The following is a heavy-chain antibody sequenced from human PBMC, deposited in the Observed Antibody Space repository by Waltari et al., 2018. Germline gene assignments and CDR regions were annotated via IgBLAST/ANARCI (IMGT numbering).Heavy chain of an antibody. CDR3: AREGLHCSGGSCYRDAFDI. Sequence: QLQLQESGPGLVKPSETLSLTCTVSGGSISSSSYYWGWIRQPPGKGLEWIGSIYYSGSTYYNPSRKSRVTISVDTSKNQFSLKLSSVTAADTAVYYCAREGLHCSGGSCYRDAFDIWGQGTMVTVSS. CDR2: IYYSGST. CDR1: GGSISSSSYY. V-gene: IGHV4-39*02. J-gene: IGHJ3*02. D-gene: IGHD2-15*01.